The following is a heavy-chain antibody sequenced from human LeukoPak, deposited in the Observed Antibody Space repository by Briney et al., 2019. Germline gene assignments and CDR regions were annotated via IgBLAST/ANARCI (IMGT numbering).Heavy chain of an antibody. CDR1: GFTFSDYY. J-gene: IGHJ4*02. V-gene: IGHV3-11*04. D-gene: IGHD1-26*01. CDR2: ISSSGSSI. Sequence: PGGSLRLSCAAPGFTFSDYYMSWIRQAPGKGLEWIAYISSSGSSIQYAESVRGRFTISRDNAKTSLYLQMNSLRAEDTSVYYCARSPQWELPDYWGQGTLVTVSS. CDR3: ARSPQWELPDY.